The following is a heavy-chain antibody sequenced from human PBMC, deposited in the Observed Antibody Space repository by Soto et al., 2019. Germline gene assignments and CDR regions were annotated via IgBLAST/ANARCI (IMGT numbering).Heavy chain of an antibody. Sequence: QVQLVESGGGVVQPGRSLRLSCAVSGFIFSNYGMHWVRQAPGKGPEWVSIIWYDGTRSSYADSVKGRFTISRDNSKNALYLQMDSLRAEDTAVYYCAGSLGGYSDYVSDWGQGTLVTVSS. CDR3: AGSLGGYSDYVSD. J-gene: IGHJ4*02. D-gene: IGHD5-12*01. CDR1: GFIFSNYG. V-gene: IGHV3-33*01. CDR2: IWYDGTRS.